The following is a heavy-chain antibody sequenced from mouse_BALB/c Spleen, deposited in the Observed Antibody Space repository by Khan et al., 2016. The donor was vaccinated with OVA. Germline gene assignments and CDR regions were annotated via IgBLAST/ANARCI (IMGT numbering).Heavy chain of an antibody. CDR1: GFSLNGYG. V-gene: IGHV2-6-7*01. CDR2: IWGDGST. CDR3: ARADYGNYKEAMDY. D-gene: IGHD2-1*01. Sequence: VKLMESGPGLVAPSQSLSITCTVSGFSLNGYGVNWVRQPPGKGLEWLGMIWGDGSTDYNSALKSRLSISKDKSKSQVFLKMNSLQTDDTAMYYWARADYGNYKEAMDYWGQGTSVTVSS. J-gene: IGHJ4*01.